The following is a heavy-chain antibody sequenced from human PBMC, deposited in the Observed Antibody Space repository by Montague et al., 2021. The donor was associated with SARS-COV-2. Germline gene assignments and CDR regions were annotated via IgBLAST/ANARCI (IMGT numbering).Heavy chain of an antibody. CDR3: ARDPGDYEGYYYGMDV. J-gene: IGHJ6*02. CDR2: ISYDGSNK. V-gene: IGHV3-33*05. CDR1: GFTFSSYG. D-gene: IGHD4-17*01. Sequence: SLRLSCAASGFTFSSYGMHWVRQAPGKGLEWVAVISYDGSNKYYADSVKGRFTISRDNSKNTLYLRMNSLRAEDTAVYYCARDPGDYEGYYYGMDVWGQGTTVTVSS.